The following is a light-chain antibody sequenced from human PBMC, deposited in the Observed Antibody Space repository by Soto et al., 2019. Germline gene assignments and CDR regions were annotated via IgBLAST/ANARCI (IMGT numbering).Light chain of an antibody. CDR3: SSYRSTSTNYV. J-gene: IGLJ2*01. V-gene: IGLV2-14*01. Sequence: ALTQPSSVSGSPGHSITISCTGSSSDVAAYNFVSWHQDHPGKAPKLILYEVTTHPSGVSTRFSGSKSANTASLTIYGLQGDDEANYYCSSYRSTSTNYVF. CDR1: SSDVAAYNF. CDR2: EVT.